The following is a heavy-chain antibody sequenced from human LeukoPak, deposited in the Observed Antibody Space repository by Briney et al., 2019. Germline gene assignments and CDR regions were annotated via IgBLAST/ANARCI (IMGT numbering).Heavy chain of an antibody. J-gene: IGHJ3*02. CDR2: IYHSGST. V-gene: IGHV4-38-2*02. Sequence: SETLSLTCTVSGYSIGSGYYWGWIRQPPGKGLEWIGSIYHSGSTYYNPSLKSRVTISVDTSKNQFSLKLSSVTAADTAVYYCARHYYDRGAFDIWGQGTMVTVSS. CDR3: ARHYYDRGAFDI. D-gene: IGHD3-22*01. CDR1: GYSIGSGYY.